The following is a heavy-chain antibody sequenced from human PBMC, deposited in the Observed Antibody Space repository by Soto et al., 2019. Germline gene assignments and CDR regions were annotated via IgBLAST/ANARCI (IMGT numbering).Heavy chain of an antibody. D-gene: IGHD3-10*01. J-gene: IGHJ4*02. V-gene: IGHV3-23*01. Sequence: GGSLRLSCVASGFTFSSYAMTWVRQAPGKGLEWVSTISGSGGSTYYADSVKGRFTISRDNSKNTLYLQMNSLRAEDTAVYYCAKDYYGSGSYPMAYFDYWGQGTLVTV. CDR1: GFTFSSYA. CDR2: ISGSGGST. CDR3: AKDYYGSGSYPMAYFDY.